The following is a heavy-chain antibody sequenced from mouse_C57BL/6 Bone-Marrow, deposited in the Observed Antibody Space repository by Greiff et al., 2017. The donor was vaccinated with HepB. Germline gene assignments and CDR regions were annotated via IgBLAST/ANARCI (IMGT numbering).Heavy chain of an antibody. D-gene: IGHD2-4*01. CDR1: GYTFTSYW. CDR2: IYPGNSDT. CDR3: TRWGLRRYWYFDV. Sequence: EVQLQQPGAELVKPGASVKLSCKASGYTFTSYWMHWVKQRPGQGLEWIGAIYPGNSDTSYNQKFKGKAKLTAVTSASTAYMELSSLTNEDSAVYYCTRWGLRRYWYFDVWGTGTTVTVSS. J-gene: IGHJ1*03. V-gene: IGHV1-5*01.